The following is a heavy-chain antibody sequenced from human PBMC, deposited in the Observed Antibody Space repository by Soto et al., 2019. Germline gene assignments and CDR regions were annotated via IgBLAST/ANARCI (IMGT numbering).Heavy chain of an antibody. CDR2: TSGSGGST. V-gene: IGHV3-23*01. Sequence: GGSLRLSCAASGFTFSSYAVSWVRQAPGKGLEWVSATSGSGGSTYYADSVKGRFTISRDNSKNTLYLQMNSRRAEDTAIYYCAKIAYYDILTGSRKYPWYEPWGQGTLVTVSS. D-gene: IGHD3-9*01. CDR1: GFTFSSYA. CDR3: AKIAYYDILTGSRKYPWYEP. J-gene: IGHJ5*02.